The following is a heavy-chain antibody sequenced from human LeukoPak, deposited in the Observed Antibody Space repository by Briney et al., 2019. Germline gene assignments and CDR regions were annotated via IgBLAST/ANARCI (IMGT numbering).Heavy chain of an antibody. Sequence: GGSLRLSCAASGFTFSSYSMNWVRQAPGKGLEWVSSISSSSSYIYYADSVKGRFTISRDNAKNSLYLQMNSLRAEDTAVYYCARDQYLGSGSYYFPFDYWGQGTLVTVSS. D-gene: IGHD1-26*01. J-gene: IGHJ4*02. V-gene: IGHV3-21*01. CDR3: ARDQYLGSGSYYFPFDY. CDR2: ISSSSSYI. CDR1: GFTFSSYS.